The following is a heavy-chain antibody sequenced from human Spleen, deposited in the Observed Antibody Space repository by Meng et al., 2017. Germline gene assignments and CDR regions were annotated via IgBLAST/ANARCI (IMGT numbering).Heavy chain of an antibody. D-gene: IGHD5-24*01. CDR2: IIPIFGTA. V-gene: IGHV1-69*13. CDR3: ARVGVWAEMATSPFDY. J-gene: IGHJ4*02. CDR1: GGTFSSYA. Sequence: SAKVSCKASGGTFSSYAISWVRQAPGQGLEWMGGIIPIFGTANYAQKSQGRVTITADESTSTAYMELSSLRSEDTAVYYCARVGVWAEMATSPFDYWGQGTLVTVSS.